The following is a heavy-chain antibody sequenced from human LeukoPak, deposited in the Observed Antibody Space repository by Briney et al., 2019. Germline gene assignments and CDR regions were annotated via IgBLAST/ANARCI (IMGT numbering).Heavy chain of an antibody. D-gene: IGHD6-13*01. CDR1: GFTFSSYG. CDR3: AKDFERIAAAGFDY. Sequence: GGSLRLSCAASGFTFSSYGMHWVRQAPGKGLEWVAFIRYDGSNKYYADSVKGRFTISRDKSKNTLYLQMNSLRAEDTAVYYCAKDFERIAAAGFDYWGQGTLVTVSS. J-gene: IGHJ4*02. V-gene: IGHV3-30*02. CDR2: IRYDGSNK.